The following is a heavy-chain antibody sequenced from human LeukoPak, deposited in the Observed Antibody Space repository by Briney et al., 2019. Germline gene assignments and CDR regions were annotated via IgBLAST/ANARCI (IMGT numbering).Heavy chain of an antibody. CDR1: GYSISSGYY. D-gene: IGHD2-15*01. CDR3: ARVVGDAAESSRSFDY. Sequence: PSETLSLTCNVSGYSISSGYYWGWIRQTPGKGLEWIGSMYHSGSTYYNPSLKSRVTISVDTSKSQFSLKLRSVTAADTAVFYCARVVGDAAESSRSFDYWGQGLLVTVSS. J-gene: IGHJ4*02. V-gene: IGHV4-38-2*02. CDR2: MYHSGST.